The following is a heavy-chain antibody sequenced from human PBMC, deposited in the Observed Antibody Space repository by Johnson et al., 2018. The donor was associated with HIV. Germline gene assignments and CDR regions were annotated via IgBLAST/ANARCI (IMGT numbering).Heavy chain of an antibody. CDR2: INWNGGRL. D-gene: IGHD1-26*01. CDR1: GFTFDDYG. J-gene: IGHJ3*02. CDR3: ARTLKWELGLPDWDSFDI. Sequence: VQLVESGGGVVRPGGSLRLSCAASGFTFDDYGMSWVRQAPGKGLEWVSGINWNGGRLGYADSVNGRFTISRDNAKNSLYLQMNSLRAEDTALYYCARTLKWELGLPDWDSFDIWGQGTMVTVSA. V-gene: IGHV3-20*04.